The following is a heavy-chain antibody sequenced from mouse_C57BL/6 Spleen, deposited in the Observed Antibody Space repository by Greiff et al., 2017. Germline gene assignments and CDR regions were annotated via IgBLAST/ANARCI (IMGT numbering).Heavy chain of an antibody. CDR2: IHPSDSDT. V-gene: IGHV1-74*01. J-gene: IGHJ3*01. D-gene: IGHD2-1*01. CDR3: SYGNYVDWFAY. Sequence: QVQLQQPGAELVKPGASVKVSCKASGYTFTSYWMHWVKQRPGQGLEWIGRIHPSDSDTNYNQKFKGKATLTVDKSSSTAYMQLSSLTSEDSAVYYCSYGNYVDWFAYWGQGTLVTVSA. CDR1: GYTFTSYW.